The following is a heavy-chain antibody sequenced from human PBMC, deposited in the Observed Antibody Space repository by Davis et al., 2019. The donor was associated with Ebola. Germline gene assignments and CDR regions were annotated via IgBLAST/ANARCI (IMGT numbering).Heavy chain of an antibody. D-gene: IGHD6-19*01. CDR3: VRGAGLQK. CDR1: GFIFSNFY. Sequence: GESLKISCAASGFIFSNFYMSWVRQAPGKGLEWISYLDYDGSSIYTADSLKGRFTISRDNAKNLLYLQVDSLTVEDTAVYFCVRGAGLQKWGQGTLVTVSA. CDR2: LDYDGSSI. J-gene: IGHJ4*02. V-gene: IGHV3-11*01.